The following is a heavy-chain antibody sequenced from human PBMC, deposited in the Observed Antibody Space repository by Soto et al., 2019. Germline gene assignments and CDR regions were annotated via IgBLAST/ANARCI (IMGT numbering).Heavy chain of an antibody. CDR2: INAYNGNT. V-gene: IGHV1-18*01. J-gene: IGHJ4*02. CDR3: ARDVGYGLIDY. CDR1: GGTFSTYA. Sequence: ASVKVSCKASGGTFSTYAINWVRQAPGQGLEWMGWINAYNGNTNYAQKFQGRVTMTTDTSTSTAYMELRSLRSDDTAVYYCARDVGYGLIDYWGQGTLVTVSS. D-gene: IGHD5-18*01.